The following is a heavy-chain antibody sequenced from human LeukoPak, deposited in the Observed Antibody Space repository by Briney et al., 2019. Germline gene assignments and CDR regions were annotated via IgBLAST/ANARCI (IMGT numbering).Heavy chain of an antibody. CDR3: ARTLRITIFGVVNRPFDY. Sequence: SSETLSLTCTVSGGSISSYYWSWIRQPAGKGLEWIGRIYTSGSTNYNPSLKSRVTMSVDTSKNQFSLKLSSVTAADTAVYYCARTLRITIFGVVNRPFDYWGQGTLVTVSS. J-gene: IGHJ4*02. CDR1: GGSISSYY. D-gene: IGHD3-3*01. CDR2: IYTSGST. V-gene: IGHV4-4*07.